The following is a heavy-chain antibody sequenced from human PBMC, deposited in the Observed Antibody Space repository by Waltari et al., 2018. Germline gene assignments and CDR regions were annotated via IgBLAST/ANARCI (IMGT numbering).Heavy chain of an antibody. CDR3: AKGSSTLHYFDY. V-gene: IGHV3-23*01. CDR1: GFTFSTNA. CDR2: INCSGGTS. Sequence: EVQVLESGGGLVQPGGSLRLSCACSGFTFSTNAMTWVRQAPGEGLEWISTINCSGGTSYHADSVKRRFTISRDTTNNSLYLQMNGLRAEDTAIYCCAKGSSTLHYFDYWGQGTLVTVSS. J-gene: IGHJ4*02. D-gene: IGHD3-16*01.